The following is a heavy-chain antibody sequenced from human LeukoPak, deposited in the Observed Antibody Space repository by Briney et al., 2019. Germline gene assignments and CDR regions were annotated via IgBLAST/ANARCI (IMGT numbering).Heavy chain of an antibody. CDR2: IKPDGSET. J-gene: IGHJ5*01. V-gene: IGHV3-7*01. D-gene: IGHD6-19*01. CDR3: ATMVSVAGDS. Sequence: GGSLTLSCAGSGFSFSTNWMSWFRQAPGKGREWVAHIKPDGSETYYVDSVKGRFTISRDNAWNSVHLQMYSLRPEDTAIYYCATMVSVAGDSWGQGTLVTVSS. CDR1: GFSFSTNW.